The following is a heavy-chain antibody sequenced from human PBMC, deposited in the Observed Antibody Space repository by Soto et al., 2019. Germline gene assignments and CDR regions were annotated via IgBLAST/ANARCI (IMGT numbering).Heavy chain of an antibody. V-gene: IGHV3-9*01. CDR3: AMSTGSYYADFDF. Sequence: ETQLVESGGGRFHPGKSLRLAGRNSGFWFNDYPMHWVRETQGKGLEWVAGIDGAGTFLDYGGSVRGRFTISRDNAQNSLFLQMDRLRPDDTGVYFCAMSTGSYYADFDFWGQGTQVTVSS. J-gene: IGHJ4*02. D-gene: IGHD1-26*01. CDR1: GFWFNDYP. CDR2: IDGAGTFL.